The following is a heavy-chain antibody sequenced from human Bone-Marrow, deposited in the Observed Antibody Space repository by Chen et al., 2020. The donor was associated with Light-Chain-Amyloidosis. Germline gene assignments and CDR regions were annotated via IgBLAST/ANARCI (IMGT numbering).Heavy chain of an antibody. CDR2: IYYSGST. Sequence: QVQLQQWGAGLLKPSETLSLTCAVYGGSFSGYYWSWIRQPPGKGLEWIGSIYYSGSTYYNPSLKSRVTISVDTSKNQFSRKLSSVTAADTAVYYCARAGDWQWPADFDYWGQGTLVTVSS. J-gene: IGHJ4*02. D-gene: IGHD6-19*01. V-gene: IGHV4-34*01. CDR1: GGSFSGYY. CDR3: ARAGDWQWPADFDY.